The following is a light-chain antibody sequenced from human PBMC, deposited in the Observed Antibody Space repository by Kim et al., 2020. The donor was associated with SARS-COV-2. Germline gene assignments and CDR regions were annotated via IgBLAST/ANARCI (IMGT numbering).Light chain of an antibody. Sequence: GQRVTISCSGSSSNIGTNYVYWYQQLPGTAPKLLIYRNDQRPSGVSDRFSGSKSGTSASLAISGLRSEDEADYYCATWDDSLTTYVFGTGTQLTVL. V-gene: IGLV1-47*01. CDR1: SSNIGTNY. CDR3: ATWDDSLTTYV. J-gene: IGLJ1*01. CDR2: RND.